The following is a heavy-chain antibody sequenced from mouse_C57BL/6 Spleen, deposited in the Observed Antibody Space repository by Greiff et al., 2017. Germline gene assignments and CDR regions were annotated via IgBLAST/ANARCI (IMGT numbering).Heavy chain of an antibody. CDR1: GYTFTSYG. D-gene: IGHD2-5*01. CDR2: IYPRSGNT. J-gene: IGHJ4*01. V-gene: IGHV1-81*01. Sequence: VKLSCKASGYTFTSYGISWVKQRTGQGLEWIGEIYPRSGNTYYNEKFKGKATLTADKSSSTAYMELRSLTSEDSAVYFCASPRSNFYAMDYWGQGTSVTVSS. CDR3: ASPRSNFYAMDY.